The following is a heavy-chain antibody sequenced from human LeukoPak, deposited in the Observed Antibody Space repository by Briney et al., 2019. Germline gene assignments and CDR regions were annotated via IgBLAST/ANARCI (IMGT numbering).Heavy chain of an antibody. CDR3: AREGSSGYYLAY. J-gene: IGHJ4*02. CDR1: GFTFSSYG. V-gene: IGHV3-33*01. Sequence: GRSLRLSCAASGFTFSSYGMHWVRQAPGKGLEWVAVIWYDGSNKYYADSVKGRFTISRDNSKNTLYLQMNSLRAEDTAVYYCAREGSSGYYLAYWGQGTLVTVSS. D-gene: IGHD3-22*01. CDR2: IWYDGSNK.